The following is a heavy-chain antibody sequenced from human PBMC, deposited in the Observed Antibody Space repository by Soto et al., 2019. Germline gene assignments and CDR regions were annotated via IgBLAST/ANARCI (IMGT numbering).Heavy chain of an antibody. CDR3: ARDPLIGTTDYGLDV. Sequence: EVQLVESGGGLVQPGGSLRLSCAASGFTFSTYWMHWVRQPPGKGLVWVSRINNDGSITAYADSVKGRFTISRDNAQSTLYLQMNSLRAEDTAVYYCARDPLIGTTDYGLDVWGQGTTVSVSS. V-gene: IGHV3-74*01. J-gene: IGHJ6*02. D-gene: IGHD1-7*01. CDR2: INNDGSIT. CDR1: GFTFSTYW.